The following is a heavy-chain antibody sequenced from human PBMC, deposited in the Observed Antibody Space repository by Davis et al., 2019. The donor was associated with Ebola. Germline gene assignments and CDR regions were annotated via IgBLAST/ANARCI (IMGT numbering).Heavy chain of an antibody. D-gene: IGHD2-2*01. CDR1: GFTSNSYW. CDR2: IKEDGSEK. CDR3: ARVSVPAALVPIDYYAMNV. V-gene: IGHV3-7*03. Sequence: PGGSLRLSCAASGFTSNSYWMSWVRQAPGKGLQWVANIKEDGSEKYYVDSVKGRFTISRDNAKNSLYLQMNSLRSEDTAVYYCARVSVPAALVPIDYYAMNVWGQGTTVTVSS. J-gene: IGHJ6*02.